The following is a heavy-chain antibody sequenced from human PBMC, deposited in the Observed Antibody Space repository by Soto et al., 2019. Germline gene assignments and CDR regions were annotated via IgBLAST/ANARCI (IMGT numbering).Heavy chain of an antibody. CDR1: GYTFTGYY. V-gene: IGHV1-2*02. D-gene: IGHD2-21*02. CDR3: AREVVTASRPDLTLVSQH. CDR2: INPNSGGT. J-gene: IGHJ1*01. Sequence: ASVKVSCKASGYTFTGYYMHWVRQAPGQGLEWMGWINPNSGGTNYAQKFQGRVTMTRDTSISTAYMELSRLRSDDTAVYYCAREVVTASRPDLTLVSQHWGQGTLVTVSS.